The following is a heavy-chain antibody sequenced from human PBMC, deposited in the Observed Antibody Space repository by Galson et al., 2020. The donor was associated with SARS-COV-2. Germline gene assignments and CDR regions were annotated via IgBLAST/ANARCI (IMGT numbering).Heavy chain of an antibody. J-gene: IGHJ4*02. V-gene: IGHV3-30*18. CDR1: GFTFSSYG. CDR3: AKDTSAVAGPLDY. Sequence: GESLKISCAASGFTFSSYGMHWVRHAPGKGLEWVAVISYDGSNKYYADSVKGRFTISRDNSNNTLYLQMNSLRVEDTAVYYCAKDTSAVAGPLDYWGQGTLVTVSS. D-gene: IGHD6-19*01. CDR2: ISYDGSNK.